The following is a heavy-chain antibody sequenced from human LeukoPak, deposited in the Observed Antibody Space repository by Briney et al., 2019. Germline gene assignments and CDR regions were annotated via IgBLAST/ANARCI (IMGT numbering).Heavy chain of an antibody. CDR1: GFTFSSYA. Sequence: GGSLRLSCAASGFTFSSYAMSWVRQAPWQGLEWVSSISSTSSYIYYADSVKGRFTISRDNAKNSLFLQMNSLRAEDTAVYYCARELMGLTMIVVVNPIDYWGQGTLVTVSS. D-gene: IGHD3-22*01. V-gene: IGHV3-21*01. J-gene: IGHJ4*02. CDR3: ARELMGLTMIVVVNPIDY. CDR2: ISSTSSYI.